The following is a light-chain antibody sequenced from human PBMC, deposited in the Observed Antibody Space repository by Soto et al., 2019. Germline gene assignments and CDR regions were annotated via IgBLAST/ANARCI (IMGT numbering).Light chain of an antibody. CDR2: GSS. CDR1: QSVSNNY. J-gene: IGKJ2*01. CDR3: QQYGSSPPYT. Sequence: EVVLTQSPGTLSLSPGERATLSCRASQSVSNNYLAWYQQKPGQSPKLLIFGSSDRATGIPDRFRGSGSGTDFTLTISCLEPEDFAVYYCQQYGSSPPYTFGQETKLEIK. V-gene: IGKV3-20*01.